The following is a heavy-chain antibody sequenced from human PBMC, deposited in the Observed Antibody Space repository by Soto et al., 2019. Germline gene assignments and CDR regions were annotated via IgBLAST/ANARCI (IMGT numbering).Heavy chain of an antibody. CDR3: AREVGAPSGWLDP. D-gene: IGHD1-26*01. CDR2: ISASGGLK. J-gene: IGHJ5*02. CDR1: GFTFTNYA. V-gene: IGHV3-23*01. Sequence: PGGSLRLSCAASGFTFTNYAMRWVRQTPGKGLEWVSGISASGGLKYYADSVQGRFTVSRDNSKNILYLQMDNLGDGDTALYYCAREVGAPSGWLDPWGQGTQVTVSS.